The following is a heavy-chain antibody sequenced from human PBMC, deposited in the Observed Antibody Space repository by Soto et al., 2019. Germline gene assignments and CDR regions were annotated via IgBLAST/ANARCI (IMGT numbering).Heavy chain of an antibody. CDR1: GYTFTSYC. Sequence: ASVNVSVKASGYTFTSYCISCVRQAPLQWLELRGWIRAYNGNTNYAQKLQGRVTMTTDKATSTAYMELRSLRSDDTAVYYCALLAWFMSEPDWYYGMDLWGQGTTV. CDR2: IRAYNGNT. J-gene: IGHJ6*02. V-gene: IGHV1-18*01. CDR3: ALLAWFMSEPDWYYGMDL. D-gene: IGHD3-3*01.